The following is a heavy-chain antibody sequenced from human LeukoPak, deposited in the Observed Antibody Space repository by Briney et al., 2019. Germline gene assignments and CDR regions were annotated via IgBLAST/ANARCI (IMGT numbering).Heavy chain of an antibody. Sequence: GGSLRLSCAASGFTFSSYGMHWVRQAPGKGLEWVAVISYDGSNKYYADSVKGRFTISRNNSKNTLYLQMNSLRAEDTAVYYCAKVRFDYWGQGTLVTVSS. CDR2: ISYDGSNK. V-gene: IGHV3-30*18. CDR1: GFTFSSYG. CDR3: AKVRFDY. J-gene: IGHJ4*02.